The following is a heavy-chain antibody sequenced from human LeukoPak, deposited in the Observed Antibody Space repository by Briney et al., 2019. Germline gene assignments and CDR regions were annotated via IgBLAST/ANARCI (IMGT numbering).Heavy chain of an antibody. Sequence: ASVKVSCKASGYTFTRYYMHWVRQAPGQGREWMGWINPNSGGTNYAQKFQGRVTMTRDTSISTAYMELSRLRSDDTAVYYCARSIAAAVMSFEYWGQGTLVTVSS. CDR1: GYTFTRYY. CDR2: INPNSGGT. J-gene: IGHJ4*02. CDR3: ARSIAAAVMSFEY. D-gene: IGHD6-13*01. V-gene: IGHV1-2*02.